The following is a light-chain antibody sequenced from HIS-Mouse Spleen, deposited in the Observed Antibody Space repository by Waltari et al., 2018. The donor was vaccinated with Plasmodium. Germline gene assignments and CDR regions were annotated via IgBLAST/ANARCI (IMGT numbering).Light chain of an antibody. CDR1: VLAKKY. V-gene: IGLV3-27*01. Sequence: SYELTQPSSVSVSPGQTARITCSGDVLAKKYARWFQQKPGQAPVLVLYKDSERPSGIPERFSGSSSGTTCTLTISGAQVEDEADYYCYSAADNNLVFGGGTKLTVL. J-gene: IGLJ3*02. CDR2: KDS. CDR3: YSAADNNLV.